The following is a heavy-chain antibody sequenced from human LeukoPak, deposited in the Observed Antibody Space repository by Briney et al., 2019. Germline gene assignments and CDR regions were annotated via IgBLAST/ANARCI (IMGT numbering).Heavy chain of an antibody. D-gene: IGHD6-19*01. V-gene: IGHV3-74*01. CDR1: GFTFSSYW. Sequence: GGSLRLSCAASGFTFSSYWMHWVRQAPGKGLVWVSRINDDGSSTSYADSVKGRFTISRDNAKNTLYLQMNSLRAEDTAVYYCAREVYSSGWSSFDYWGQGTLVTVSS. CDR3: AREVYSSGWSSFDY. CDR2: INDDGSST. J-gene: IGHJ4*02.